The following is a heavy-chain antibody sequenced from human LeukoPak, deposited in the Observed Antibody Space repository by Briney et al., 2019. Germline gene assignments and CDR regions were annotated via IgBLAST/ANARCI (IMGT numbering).Heavy chain of an antibody. CDR2: INHSGST. CDR3: AREATTGLDY. J-gene: IGHJ4*02. V-gene: IGHV4-34*01. Sequence: SETLSLTCAVYGGSFSGYYWSWIRQPPGKGLEWIGEINHSGSTNYNPSLKSRVTISVDTSKNQFSLKLSSVTAADTAVYYCAREATTGLDYWGQGTLVTASS. D-gene: IGHD4-17*01. CDR1: GGSFSGYY.